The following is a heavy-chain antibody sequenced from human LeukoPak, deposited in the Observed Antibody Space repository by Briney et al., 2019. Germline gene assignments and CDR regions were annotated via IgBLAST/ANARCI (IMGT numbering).Heavy chain of an antibody. Sequence: PSETLSLTCTVSGGSISSSSYYWGWIRQPPGKGLEWIGSIYYSGSTYYNPSLKSRVTISVDKSKNQFSLKLSSVTAADTAVYYCARQGYSHFDLWGRGTLVTVSS. CDR3: ARQGYSHFDL. J-gene: IGHJ2*01. V-gene: IGHV4-39*07. D-gene: IGHD6-13*01. CDR2: IYYSGST. CDR1: GGSISSSSYY.